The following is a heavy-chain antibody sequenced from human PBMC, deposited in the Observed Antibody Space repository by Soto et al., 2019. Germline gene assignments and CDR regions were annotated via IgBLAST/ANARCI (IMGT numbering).Heavy chain of an antibody. J-gene: IGHJ3*02. CDR1: GYTFTGYY. V-gene: IGHV1-2*04. Sequence: ASVKVSCKASGYTFTGYYMHWVRQAPGQGLEWMGWINPNSGGTNYAQKFQGWVTMTRDTSISTAYMELSRLRSDDTAVYYCARDMAGTSGQTDAFEIWGQGTMVTVTS. D-gene: IGHD1-1*01. CDR2: INPNSGGT. CDR3: ARDMAGTSGQTDAFEI.